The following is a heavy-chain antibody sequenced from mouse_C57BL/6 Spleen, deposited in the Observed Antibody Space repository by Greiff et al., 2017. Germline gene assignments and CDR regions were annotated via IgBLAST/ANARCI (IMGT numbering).Heavy chain of an antibody. Sequence: VKLVESGPGLVAPSQSLSITCTVSGFSLTSYGVDWVRQSPGKGLEWLGVIWGVGSTNYNSALKSRLSISKDNSKSQVFLKMNSLQTDDTAMYXCARYDYDGFAYWGQGTLVTVSA. D-gene: IGHD2-4*01. CDR3: ARYDYDGFAY. V-gene: IGHV2-6*01. CDR2: IWGVGST. CDR1: GFSLTSYG. J-gene: IGHJ3*01.